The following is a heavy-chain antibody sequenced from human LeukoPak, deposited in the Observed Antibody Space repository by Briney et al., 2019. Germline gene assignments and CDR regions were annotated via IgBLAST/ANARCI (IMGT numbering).Heavy chain of an antibody. CDR1: GFTFTNNE. V-gene: IGHV3-48*03. CDR2: ISSRGSTI. CDR3: ARGFYGGNYLDS. Sequence: GGSLRLSCAASGFTFTNNEMNWVRQAPGKGLEWLSYISSRGSTIYYVDSVKGRFTISRDNAKSTLYLQMNSLRAEDTAVYYCARGFYGGNYLDSWGQGTLVTVSS. D-gene: IGHD4-23*01. J-gene: IGHJ4*02.